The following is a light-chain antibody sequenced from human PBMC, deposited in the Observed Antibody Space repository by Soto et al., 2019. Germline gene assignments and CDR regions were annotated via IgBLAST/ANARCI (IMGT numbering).Light chain of an antibody. CDR1: ETVSRNF. CDR2: GAS. Sequence: EIVLTQSPGTLSLSPGESATVSCRASETVSRNFLAWYQQKPGRAPRLLIYGASSRAAGIPDRFSGIGSGTDFTLTISRLDPEDFAMYYCQQYGASPRTFGQGTKVDIK. CDR3: QQYGASPRT. J-gene: IGKJ1*01. V-gene: IGKV3-20*01.